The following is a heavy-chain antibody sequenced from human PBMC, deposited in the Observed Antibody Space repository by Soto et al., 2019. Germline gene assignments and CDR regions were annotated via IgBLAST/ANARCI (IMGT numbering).Heavy chain of an antibody. CDR3: AKDRAVLLWFGELFQ. V-gene: IGHV3-30*18. Sequence: PGGSLRLSCAASGFTFSSYGMHWVRQAPGKGLEWVAVISYDGSNKYYADSVKGRFTISRDNSKNTLYLQMNSLRAEDTAVYYCAKDRAVLLWFGELFQWGQGTLVTVSS. CDR2: ISYDGSNK. J-gene: IGHJ4*02. D-gene: IGHD3-10*01. CDR1: GFTFSSYG.